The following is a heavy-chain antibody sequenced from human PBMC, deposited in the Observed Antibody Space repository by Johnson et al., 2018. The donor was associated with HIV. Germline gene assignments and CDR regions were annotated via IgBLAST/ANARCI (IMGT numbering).Heavy chain of an antibody. J-gene: IGHJ3*02. D-gene: IGHD1-26*01. CDR2: IRYDGSNK. Sequence: QVQLVESGGGVVQPGGSLRLSCAASEFTFSTYGMHWVRQAPGKGLEWVAFIRYDGSNKYYADSVKGRFNISRDNSKNTLYLQMNSLRAEDTAVYYCAKGHWELLGGGDAFDIWGQGTMVTVSS. CDR1: EFTFSTYG. CDR3: AKGHWELLGGGDAFDI. V-gene: IGHV3-30*02.